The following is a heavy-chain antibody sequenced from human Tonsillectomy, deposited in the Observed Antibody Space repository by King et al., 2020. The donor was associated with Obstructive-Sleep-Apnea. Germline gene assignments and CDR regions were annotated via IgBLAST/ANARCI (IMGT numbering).Heavy chain of an antibody. CDR1: GYSISSGYY. J-gene: IGHJ4*02. CDR2: IYHSGST. CDR3: ARGLVPPIAAAGTGFDY. Sequence: QLQESGPGLVKPSETLSLTCTVSGYSISSGYYWGWIRQPPGKGLEWIGSIYHSGSTYYNPSLKSRVTISVDTSKNQFSLKLSSVTAADTAGYYCARGLVPPIAAAGTGFDYWGQGTLVTVSS. D-gene: IGHD6-13*01. V-gene: IGHV4-38-2*02.